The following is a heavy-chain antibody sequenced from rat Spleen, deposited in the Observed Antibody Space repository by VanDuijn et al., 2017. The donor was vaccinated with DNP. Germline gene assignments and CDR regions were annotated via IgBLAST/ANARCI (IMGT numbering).Heavy chain of an antibody. CDR1: GYSITSCCR. D-gene: IGHD1-6*01. J-gene: IGHJ2*01. V-gene: IGHV3-3*01. Sequence: VQLQESGPGLVEPSQSLSLTRSVTGYSITSCCRWTWIRKFPGHKLEWMGYINSAGSIEYNPSLKGRISITSDTSKNQFFLQVNSVTTDDTATYYCTRGDILRSFDYWGQGVMVTVSS. CDR2: INSAGSI. CDR3: TRGDILRSFDY.